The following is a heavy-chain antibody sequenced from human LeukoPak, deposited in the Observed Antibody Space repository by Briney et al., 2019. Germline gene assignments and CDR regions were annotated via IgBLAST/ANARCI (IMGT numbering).Heavy chain of an antibody. J-gene: IGHJ2*01. CDR1: GYTFTGYY. V-gene: IGHV1-2*04. D-gene: IGHD3-22*01. CDR3: ARDGSEYYYDSSGYYEAGPGHWYFDL. CDR2: INPNSGGT. Sequence: ASVKVSCKASGYTFTGYYMHWVRQTPGQGLEWMGWINPNSGGTNYAQKFQGWVTMTRDTSISTAYMELSRLRSDDTAVYYCARDGSEYYYDSSGYYEAGPGHWYFDLWGRGTLVTVSS.